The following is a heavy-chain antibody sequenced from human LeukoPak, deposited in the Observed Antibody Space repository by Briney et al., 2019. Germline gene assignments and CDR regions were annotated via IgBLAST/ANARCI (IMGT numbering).Heavy chain of an antibody. V-gene: IGHV1-2*02. CDR2: INPNSGGT. CDR3: AREGYCSGGSCFNWFDP. D-gene: IGHD2-15*01. J-gene: IGHJ5*02. Sequence: GASVKVSCKASGYTFTGYYMHWVQQAPGQGLEWMGWINPNSGGTNYAQKFQGRVTMTRDASISTAYMELSRLRSDDTAVYYCAREGYCSGGSCFNWFDPWGQGTLVTVSS. CDR1: GYTFTGYY.